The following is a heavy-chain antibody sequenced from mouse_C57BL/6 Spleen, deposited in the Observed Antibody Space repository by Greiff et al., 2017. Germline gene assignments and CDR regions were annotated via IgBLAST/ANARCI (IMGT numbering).Heavy chain of an antibody. CDR3: AREGYGYDGDWYFDV. Sequence: QVQLQQPGAELVRPGSSVKLSCKASGYTFTSYWMHWVKQRPIQGLEWIGNIDPSDSETHYNQKFKDKATLTVDKSSSTAYMQLSSLTSEDSAVYYCAREGYGYDGDWYFDVWGTGTTVTVSS. D-gene: IGHD2-2*01. J-gene: IGHJ1*03. CDR1: GYTFTSYW. V-gene: IGHV1-52*01. CDR2: IDPSDSET.